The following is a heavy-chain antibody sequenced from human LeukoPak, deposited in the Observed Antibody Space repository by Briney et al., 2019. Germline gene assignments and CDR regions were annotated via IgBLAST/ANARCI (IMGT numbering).Heavy chain of an antibody. V-gene: IGHV3-48*01. CDR3: ARVVPAAWFDY. D-gene: IGHD2-2*01. CDR1: GFTFSSYS. Sequence: GGSLRLSCAASGFTFSSYSMNWVRQAPGKGLEWVSYISSSSTIYYADSVKGRFTISRDNAKNSLYLQMNSLRAEDTAVYYCARVVPAAWFDYWGQGTLVTVSS. CDR2: ISSSSTI. J-gene: IGHJ4*02.